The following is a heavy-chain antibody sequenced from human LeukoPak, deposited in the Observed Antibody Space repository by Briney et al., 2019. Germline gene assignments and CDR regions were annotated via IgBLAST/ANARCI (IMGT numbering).Heavy chain of an antibody. CDR1: GGSISSGGYY. D-gene: IGHD6-13*01. V-gene: IGHV4-61*08. CDR3: ARGGERIAAEIDY. Sequence: SQTLSLTCTVSGGSISSGGYYWSWIRQPPGKGLEWIGYIYYNGNTNYNPSLKSRVTISIDTTKNQFSLKLSSVTAADTAVYFCARGGERIAAEIDYWGQGTLVTVSS. J-gene: IGHJ4*02. CDR2: IYYNGNT.